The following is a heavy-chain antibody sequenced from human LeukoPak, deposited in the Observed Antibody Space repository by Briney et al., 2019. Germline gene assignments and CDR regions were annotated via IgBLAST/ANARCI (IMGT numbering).Heavy chain of an antibody. Sequence: GGSLRLSCAASGFTFSSYAMSWVRQAPGKGLEWVSAISGSGGSTYYADSVKGRFTISRDNSKNTLYLQMNSLRGEDTAVYYCANLNYYDSSMEDWGQGTLVTVSS. CDR2: ISGSGGST. V-gene: IGHV3-23*01. CDR1: GFTFSSYA. CDR3: ANLNYYDSSMED. J-gene: IGHJ4*02. D-gene: IGHD3-22*01.